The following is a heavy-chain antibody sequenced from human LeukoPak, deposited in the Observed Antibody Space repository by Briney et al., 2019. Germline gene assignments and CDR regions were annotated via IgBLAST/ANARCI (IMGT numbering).Heavy chain of an antibody. V-gene: IGHV5-51*01. CDR2: IYPGDSDT. J-gene: IGHJ3*02. CDR3: ASRLAYCGGDCYEGAFDI. D-gene: IGHD2-21*02. CDR1: GFTFASYW. Sequence: GESLKISCKGSGFTFASYWIAWVRQMPGKGLEWMGIIYPGDSDTRYSPSFQGQVTISADKSISTAYLQWSSLKASDTAMYYCASRLAYCGGDCYEGAFDIWGQGTMVTVSS.